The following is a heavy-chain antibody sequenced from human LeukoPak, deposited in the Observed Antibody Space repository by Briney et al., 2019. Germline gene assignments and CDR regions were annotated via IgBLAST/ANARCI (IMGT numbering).Heavy chain of an antibody. CDR3: ARDGTVTRSFDY. CDR1: GYTFTSYY. CDR2: INPSGGST. V-gene: IGHV1-46*01. D-gene: IGHD4-17*01. Sequence: ASVKVSCKASGYTFTSYYMHWVRQPAGQGLEWMGIINPSGGSTSYAQKFQGRVTMPRDMSTSTVYIELSSLRSEDTAVYYCARDGTVTRSFDYWGQGTLVTVSS. J-gene: IGHJ4*02.